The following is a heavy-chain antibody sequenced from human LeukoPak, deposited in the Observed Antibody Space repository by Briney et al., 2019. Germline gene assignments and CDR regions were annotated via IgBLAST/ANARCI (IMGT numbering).Heavy chain of an antibody. CDR2: IRYDGSNK. CDR3: AKDLVGSGSGFDY. Sequence: GGSLRLSCAASGFTFSAHWMSWVRQAPGKGLEWVAFIRYDGSNKYYADSVKGRFTISRDNSKNTLYLQMNSLRAEDTAVYYCAKDLVGSGSGFDYWGQGTLVTVSS. V-gene: IGHV3-30*02. D-gene: IGHD5-12*01. J-gene: IGHJ4*02. CDR1: GFTFSAHW.